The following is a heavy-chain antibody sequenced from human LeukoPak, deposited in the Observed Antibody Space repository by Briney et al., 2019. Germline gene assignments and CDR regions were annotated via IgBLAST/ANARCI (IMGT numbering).Heavy chain of an antibody. J-gene: IGHJ4*02. V-gene: IGHV4-59*08. Sequence: SETLSLTCTVSGGSISSYYWSWIRQPPGKGLEWIGYIYYSGSTNYNPSLKSRVTISVDTSKNQFSLKLSSVTAADTAVYYCARNYYDSSGLLSDYWGQGTLVTVSS. D-gene: IGHD3-22*01. CDR2: IYYSGST. CDR1: GGSISSYY. CDR3: ARNYYDSSGLLSDY.